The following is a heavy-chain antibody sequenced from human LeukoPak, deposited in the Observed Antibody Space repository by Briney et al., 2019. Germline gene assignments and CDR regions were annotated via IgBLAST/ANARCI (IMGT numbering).Heavy chain of an antibody. CDR1: GDSVSSNSAA. Sequence: SQTLSLTCAISGDSVSSNSAAWNWIRQSPSRGLEWLGRTYYKSKWYNDYAVSVKSRITINPDTSKNQFSLQLNSVTPEDTAVYYCARAYDSSGYYYGGFDYWGQGTLVTVSS. CDR3: ARAYDSSGYYYGGFDY. CDR2: TYYKSKWYN. V-gene: IGHV6-1*01. D-gene: IGHD3-22*01. J-gene: IGHJ4*02.